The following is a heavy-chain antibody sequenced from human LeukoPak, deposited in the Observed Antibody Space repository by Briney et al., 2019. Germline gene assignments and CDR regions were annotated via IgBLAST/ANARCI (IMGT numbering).Heavy chain of an antibody. CDR1: GFPFISFR. CDR3: AKVGGVAARTDY. J-gene: IGHJ4*02. D-gene: IGHD6-6*01. CDR2: ISGSGGST. Sequence: GGSLSLSCLPSGFPFISFRMDWVPRPQGRGLGWVSAISGSGGSTYYADSVKGRFTISRDNSKNTLYLQMNSLRAEDTAVYYCAKVGGVAARTDYWGQGTLVTVSS. V-gene: IGHV3-23*01.